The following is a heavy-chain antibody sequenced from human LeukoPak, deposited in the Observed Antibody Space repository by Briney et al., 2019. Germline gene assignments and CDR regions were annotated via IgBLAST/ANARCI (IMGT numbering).Heavy chain of an antibody. V-gene: IGHV3-74*01. D-gene: IGHD3-3*01. Sequence: PGGSLRLSCAASGFALRSYWIHWVRQDPGKGLVWVSRINSDGSITNYADSVKGRFTISRDNAENTVDLHTSSLRAEDTAVYYCARIGEAGVPFAMDVWGPGTTVTVSS. CDR1: GFALRSYW. CDR2: INSDGSIT. CDR3: ARIGEAGVPFAMDV. J-gene: IGHJ6*02.